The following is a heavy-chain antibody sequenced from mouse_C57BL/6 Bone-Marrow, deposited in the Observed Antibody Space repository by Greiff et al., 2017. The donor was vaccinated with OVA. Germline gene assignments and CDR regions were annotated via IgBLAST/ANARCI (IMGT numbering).Heavy chain of an antibody. CDR2: IYPGSGST. V-gene: IGHV1-55*01. CDR3: ARSAHYYGSSPCWYFDV. CDR1: GYTFTSYW. D-gene: IGHD1-1*01. J-gene: IGHJ1*03. Sequence: QVQLQQPGAELVKPGASVKMSCKASGYTFTSYWITWVKQRPGQGLEWIGDIYPGSGSTNYNEKFKSKATLTVDTSSSTAYMQLSSLTSEDSAVYYCARSAHYYGSSPCWYFDVWGTGTTVTVSS.